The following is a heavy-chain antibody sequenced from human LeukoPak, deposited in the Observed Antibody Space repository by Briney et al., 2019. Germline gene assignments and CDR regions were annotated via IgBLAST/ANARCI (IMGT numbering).Heavy chain of an antibody. V-gene: IGHV4-59*01. D-gene: IGHD5/OR15-5a*01. Sequence: SETLSLTCTVSGGSISSYYWSWVRQPPGKGLEWIGYIYYSGSTNYNPSLKSRVTISVDTSKNQFSLKLSSVTAADTAVYYCARASTSDWSENAFDIWGQGTMVTVSS. CDR1: GGSISSYY. CDR2: IYYSGST. J-gene: IGHJ3*02. CDR3: ARASTSDWSENAFDI.